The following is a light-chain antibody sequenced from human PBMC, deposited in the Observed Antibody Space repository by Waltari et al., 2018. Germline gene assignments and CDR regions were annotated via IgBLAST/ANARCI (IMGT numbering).Light chain of an antibody. V-gene: IGKV4-1*01. CDR2: WAS. CDR1: QSVLFNFNNKNY. J-gene: IGKJ2*01. CDR3: MQATQFPYT. Sequence: DIVMTQSPDSLAVSLGERATINCKSSQSVLFNFNNKNYLGWYQHKPGRPPKPLIYWASTRESGVPDRFSGSGSGTDFNLTISRVEAEDVGVYYCMQATQFPYTFAQGTKLEIK.